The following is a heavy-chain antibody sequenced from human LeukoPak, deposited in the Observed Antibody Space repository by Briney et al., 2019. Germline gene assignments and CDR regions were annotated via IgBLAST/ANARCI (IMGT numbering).Heavy chain of an antibody. CDR3: AKTPWIQLWLLEK. J-gene: IGHJ4*02. CDR2: ISYDGSNK. Sequence: GRSLRLSCAASGFTFSSYGMHWVRQAPGKGLEWVAVISYDGSNKYYADSVKGRFTISRDNSKNTLYLQMNSLRAEDTAVYYCAKTPWIQLWLLEKWGQETLVTVSS. D-gene: IGHD5-18*01. V-gene: IGHV3-30*18. CDR1: GFTFSSYG.